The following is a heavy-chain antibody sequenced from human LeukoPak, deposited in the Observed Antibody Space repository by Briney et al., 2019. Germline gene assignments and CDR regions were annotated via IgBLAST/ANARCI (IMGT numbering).Heavy chain of an antibody. D-gene: IGHD6-6*01. V-gene: IGHV1-18*01. J-gene: IGHJ4*02. CDR3: ATKSIAADHDY. Sequence: ASVKVSCKASGYTFTSYGISWVRQAPGQGLEWMGWISAYNGNTNYALKLQGRVTMTTDTSTSTAYMELRSLRSDDTAVYYCATKSIAADHDYWGQGTLVTVSS. CDR1: GYTFTSYG. CDR2: ISAYNGNT.